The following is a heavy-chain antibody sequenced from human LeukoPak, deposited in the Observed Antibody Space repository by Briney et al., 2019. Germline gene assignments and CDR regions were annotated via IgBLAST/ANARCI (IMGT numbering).Heavy chain of an antibody. CDR2: INSDGSRT. D-gene: IGHD3-22*01. Sequence: GGSLRLSCAASGFTFSSYWMHWVRQAPGKGLVWVSRINSDGSRTSYADSVKGRFTISRDNAKNTLYLQMNSLRSEDMAVYYCARGDYYDSSGYFNDAFDIWGQGTMVTVSP. CDR1: GFTFSSYW. CDR3: ARGDYYDSSGYFNDAFDI. J-gene: IGHJ3*02. V-gene: IGHV3-74*01.